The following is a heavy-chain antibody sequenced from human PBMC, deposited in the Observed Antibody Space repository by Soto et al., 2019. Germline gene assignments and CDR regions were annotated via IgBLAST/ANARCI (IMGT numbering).Heavy chain of an antibody. D-gene: IGHD3-3*01. CDR3: ARLRSGYFTGFDF. J-gene: IGHJ4*02. CDR2: IYSGGST. CDR1: GFTVSSNY. V-gene: IGHV3-53*01. Sequence: GGSLRLSCAASGFTVSSNYMSWVRQAPGKGLEWVSVIYSGGSTYYADSVRGRFTISRDNSKNTLYLQMNSLRAEDAAFYYCARLRSGYFTGFDFWGLGTLVTVSS.